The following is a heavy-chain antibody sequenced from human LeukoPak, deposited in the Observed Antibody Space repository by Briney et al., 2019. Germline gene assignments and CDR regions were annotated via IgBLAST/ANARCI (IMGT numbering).Heavy chain of an antibody. V-gene: IGHV4-39*01. CDR3: ARHRRVAAGGILHWFDP. J-gene: IGHJ5*02. Sequence: SETLSLTCTVSGGSISSYYWGWLRQPPGKGLEWIGSIYYSGSTYYNPSLKSRVTISIDTSRNQFSLKLSSVTAADTAVYYCARHRRVAAGGILHWFDPWGQGTLVTVSS. CDR1: GGSISSYY. CDR2: IYYSGST. D-gene: IGHD6-13*01.